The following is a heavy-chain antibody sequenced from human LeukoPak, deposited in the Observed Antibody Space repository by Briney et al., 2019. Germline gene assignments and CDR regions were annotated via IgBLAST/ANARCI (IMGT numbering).Heavy chain of an antibody. CDR2: ISGSGGST. J-gene: IGHJ4*02. Sequence: PGGSLRLSCAASGFTFSSYAMSWVRQAPGKGLEWVSAISGSGGSTYYADSVKGRFTISRDNSKNTLYLQMNSLRAEDTAVYYCAKLRTNIVVVPAATDYWGQGTLVTVSS. D-gene: IGHD2-2*01. CDR3: AKLRTNIVVVPAATDY. CDR1: GFTFSSYA. V-gene: IGHV3-23*01.